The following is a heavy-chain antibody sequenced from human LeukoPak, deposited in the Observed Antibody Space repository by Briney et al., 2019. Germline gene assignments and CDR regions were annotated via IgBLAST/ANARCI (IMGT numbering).Heavy chain of an antibody. CDR3: ARDLITVVTPGWYYYYGMDV. CDR1: GGSISSYY. Sequence: SETLSLTCTVSGGSISSYYWSWIRQPPGKGLEWIGYIYYSGSTNYNPSLKSRVTISVDTSKNQFSLKLSSVTAADTAVYYCARDLITVVTPGWYYYYGMDVWGQGTTVTVSS. J-gene: IGHJ6*02. D-gene: IGHD4-23*01. CDR2: IYYSGST. V-gene: IGHV4-59*01.